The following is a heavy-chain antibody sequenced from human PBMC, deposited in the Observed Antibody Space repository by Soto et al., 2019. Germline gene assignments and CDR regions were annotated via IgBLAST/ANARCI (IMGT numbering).Heavy chain of an antibody. CDR3: ARRSLVLIVATARCGMDV. CDR2: IYHSGST. CDR1: GGSISSGGYS. V-gene: IGHV4-30-2*01. D-gene: IGHD5-12*01. J-gene: IGHJ6*02. Sequence: PSETLSLTCAVSGGSISSGGYSWSWIRQPPGKGLEWIGYIYHSGSTYYNPSLKSRVTISVDTSKNQFSLKLSSVTAADTAVYYCARRSLVLIVATARCGMDVWGQGTTVPVSS.